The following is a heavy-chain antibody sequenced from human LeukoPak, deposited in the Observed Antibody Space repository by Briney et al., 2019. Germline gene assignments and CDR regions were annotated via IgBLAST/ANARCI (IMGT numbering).Heavy chain of an antibody. Sequence: PGGSLRLSCAASGFTVSNNYMSWVRQAPGRGLEWVSLIYSGGSTYYADSVKGRFTISRDNSKNTVYLQMNSLRAEDTALYFCASNDYDSGSYSIWGQGTPVTVSS. CDR3: ASNDYDSGSYSI. D-gene: IGHD3-10*01. CDR2: IYSGGST. CDR1: GFTVSNNY. J-gene: IGHJ4*02. V-gene: IGHV3-53*01.